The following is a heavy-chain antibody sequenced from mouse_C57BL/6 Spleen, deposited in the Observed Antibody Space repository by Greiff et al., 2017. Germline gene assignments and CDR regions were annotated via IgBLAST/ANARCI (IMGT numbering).Heavy chain of an antibody. CDR1: GYTFTSYW. Sequence: QVQLQQPGAELVRPGTSVKLSCQASGYTFTSYWMHWVKQRPGQGLEWIGVIDPSDSYTNYNQKFKGKATLTVDTSSSTAYMQLSSLTSEDSAVYYCARRGYDKRYFDVWGTGTTVTVSS. J-gene: IGHJ1*03. CDR2: IDPSDSYT. D-gene: IGHD2-2*01. V-gene: IGHV1-59*01. CDR3: ARRGYDKRYFDV.